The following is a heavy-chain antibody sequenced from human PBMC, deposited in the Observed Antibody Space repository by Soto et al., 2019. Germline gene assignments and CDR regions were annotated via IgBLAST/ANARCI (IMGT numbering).Heavy chain of an antibody. Sequence: SETLSLTCTVSGGSISSSSYYWGWIRQPPGKGLEWIGSIYYSGNTYYNPSLKSRVTISVDTSKNQFSLKLSSVTAADTAVYYCARQAATSPYYYYGMDVWGQGTTVTVSS. J-gene: IGHJ6*02. V-gene: IGHV4-39*01. D-gene: IGHD6-25*01. CDR2: IYYSGNT. CDR3: ARQAATSPYYYYGMDV. CDR1: GGSISSSSYY.